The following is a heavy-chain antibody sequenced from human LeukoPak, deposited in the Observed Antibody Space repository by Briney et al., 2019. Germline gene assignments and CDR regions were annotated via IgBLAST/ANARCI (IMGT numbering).Heavy chain of an antibody. V-gene: IGHV1-69*02. CDR2: IIPILGIA. J-gene: IGHJ6*02. Sequence: ASVKVSCKASGGTFSGYTISWVRQAPGQGLEWMGRIIPILGIANYAQKFQGRVTITADKSTSTAYMELSSLRSEDTAVYYCASSTGTYYYYYGMDVWGQGTTVTVSS. D-gene: IGHD1-1*01. CDR3: ASSTGTYYYYYGMDV. CDR1: GGTFSGYT.